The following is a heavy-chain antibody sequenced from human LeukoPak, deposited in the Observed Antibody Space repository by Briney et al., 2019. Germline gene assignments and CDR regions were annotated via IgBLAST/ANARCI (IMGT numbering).Heavy chain of an antibody. V-gene: IGHV4-59*10. Sequence: SETLSLTCAVYGGSFSGYYWSWIRQPAGKGLEWIGRIYTSGSTNYNPSLKSRVTISVDTSKNQFSLKLSSVTAADTAVYYCARSYSGSPRGYYFDYWGQGTLVTVSS. CDR1: GGSFSGYY. D-gene: IGHD1-26*01. CDR2: IYTSGST. CDR3: ARSYSGSPRGYYFDY. J-gene: IGHJ4*02.